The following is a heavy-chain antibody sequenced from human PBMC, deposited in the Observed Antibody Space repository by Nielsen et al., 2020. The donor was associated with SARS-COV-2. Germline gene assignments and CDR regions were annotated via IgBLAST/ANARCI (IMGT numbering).Heavy chain of an antibody. V-gene: IGHV4-59*01. J-gene: IGHJ4*02. CDR2: IYYSGST. CDR1: GGAIKNYS. CDR3: AREGFDWHYDY. Sequence: SETLSLTCSVSGGAIKNYSWSWIRQPPGKGLEWIGYIYYSGSTNYSPSLKSRVTMSVDTSKNQFSLKLSSVTAADTAVYYCAREGFDWHYDYWGQGALVTVSS. D-gene: IGHD3-9*01.